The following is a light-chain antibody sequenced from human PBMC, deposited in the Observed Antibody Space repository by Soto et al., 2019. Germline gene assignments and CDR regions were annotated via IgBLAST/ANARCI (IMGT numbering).Light chain of an antibody. J-gene: IGLJ1*01. Sequence: QSVLTQPPSVSGAPGQRVTISCTGSSSNIGACYDVHWYQQLPGTAPKLLIYGNSNRPSGLPDRFSGSKSGTSASLAITGLQAEDEDDYYCQSYDSSLSGRYVFGTGTKVTVL. V-gene: IGLV1-40*01. CDR1: SSNIGACYD. CDR3: QSYDSSLSGRYV. CDR2: GNS.